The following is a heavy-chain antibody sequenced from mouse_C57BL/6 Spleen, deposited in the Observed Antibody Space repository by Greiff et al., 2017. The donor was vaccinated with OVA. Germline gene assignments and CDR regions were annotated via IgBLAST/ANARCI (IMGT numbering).Heavy chain of an antibody. CDR2: IYPSDSET. J-gene: IGHJ3*01. D-gene: IGHD2-4*01. Sequence: QVQLQQSGAELVRPGSSVKLSCKASGYTFTSYWMAWVKQRPGQGLEWIGNIYPSDSETHYNQKFKDKATLTVDKSSSTAYMQLSSLTSEDSAVYYCAREGGYDSFAYWGQGTLVTVAA. CDR1: GYTFTSYW. V-gene: IGHV1-61*01. CDR3: AREGGYDSFAY.